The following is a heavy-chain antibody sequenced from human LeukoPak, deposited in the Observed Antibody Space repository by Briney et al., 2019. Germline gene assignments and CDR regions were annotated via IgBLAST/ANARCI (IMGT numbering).Heavy chain of an antibody. J-gene: IGHJ6*02. Sequence: PGGSLRLSCVTSGFAFSYSEMTWVRQAPGKGLEWVSYICYTGSAIYYADSLKGRFTISRDNAKNSVYLQMNSLRAEDTGIYYCARVRMSIMDVWGQGTTVTVSS. CDR3: ARVRMSIMDV. CDR2: ICYTGSAI. V-gene: IGHV3-48*03. CDR1: GFAFSYSE. D-gene: IGHD6-6*01.